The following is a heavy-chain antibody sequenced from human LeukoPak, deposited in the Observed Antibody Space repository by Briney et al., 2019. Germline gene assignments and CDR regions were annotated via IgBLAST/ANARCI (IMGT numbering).Heavy chain of an antibody. CDR3: ARDIVRVKGSNSQGNYFDY. Sequence: PGRSLRLSCAASGFTFSSYAIHWVRQAPGKGLEWVAVISYDGRNKYYADSVKGRFTISRDNSKNTLYLQMNSLTTEDTALYYCARDIVRVKGSNSQGNYFDYWGQGTLVTVSS. V-gene: IGHV3-30*04. J-gene: IGHJ4*02. CDR1: GFTFSSYA. D-gene: IGHD4-23*01. CDR2: ISYDGRNK.